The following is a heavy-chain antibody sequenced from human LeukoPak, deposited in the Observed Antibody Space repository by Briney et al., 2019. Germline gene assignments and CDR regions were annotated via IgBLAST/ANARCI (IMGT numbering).Heavy chain of an antibody. J-gene: IGHJ4*02. D-gene: IGHD3-9*01. Sequence: PGRSLRLSCAASGFTFSSYAMHWVRQAPGKGLEWVAVISYDGSNKYYADSVKGRFTISRDNSKNTLYLQMNSLRAEDTAVYYCAKLGSRYYDILTGYCDYWGQGTLVTVSS. CDR3: AKLGSRYYDILTGYCDY. CDR2: ISYDGSNK. V-gene: IGHV3-30*18. CDR1: GFTFSSYA.